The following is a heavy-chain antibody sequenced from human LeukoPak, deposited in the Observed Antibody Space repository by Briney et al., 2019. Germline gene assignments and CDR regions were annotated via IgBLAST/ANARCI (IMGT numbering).Heavy chain of an antibody. CDR3: ARGPHFYDSSGYYDRWLDP. CDR2: ISSSSSYI. CDR1: GFTFSSYS. V-gene: IGHV3-21*01. Sequence: PGGSLRLSCAASGFTFSSYSMNWVRQAPGKGLEWVSSISSSSSYIYYADSVKGRFTISRDNAKNSLYLQMNSLRAEDTAVYYCARGPHFYDSSGYYDRWLDPWGQGTLVTVSS. J-gene: IGHJ5*02. D-gene: IGHD3-22*01.